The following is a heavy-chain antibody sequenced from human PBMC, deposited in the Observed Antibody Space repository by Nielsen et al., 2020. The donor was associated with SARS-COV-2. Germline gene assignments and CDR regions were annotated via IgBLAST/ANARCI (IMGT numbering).Heavy chain of an antibody. D-gene: IGHD4-23*01. CDR1: GFTFSSYS. Sequence: GESLKISCAASGFTFSSYSMNWVRQAPGKGLEWVSYISSSSSTIYYADSVKGRFTISRDNAKNSLYLQMNSLRDEDTAVYYCARDSTVEGDYWGQGTPVTVSS. CDR3: ARDSTVEGDY. J-gene: IGHJ4*02. V-gene: IGHV3-48*02. CDR2: ISSSSSTI.